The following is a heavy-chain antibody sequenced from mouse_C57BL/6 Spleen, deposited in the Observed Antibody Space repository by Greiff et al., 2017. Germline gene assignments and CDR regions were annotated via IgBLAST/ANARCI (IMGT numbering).Heavy chain of an antibody. J-gene: IGHJ4*01. D-gene: IGHD1-1*02. CDR2: IYPRSGNT. CDR3: ARSAGGYYAMDY. V-gene: IGHV1-81*01. Sequence: VKLMESGAELARPGASVKLSCKASGYTFTSYGISWVKQRTGQGLEWIGEIYPRSGNTYYNEKFKGKATLTADKSSSTAYMELRSLTSEDSAVYFCARSAGGYYAMDYWGQGTSVTVSS. CDR1: GYTFTSYG.